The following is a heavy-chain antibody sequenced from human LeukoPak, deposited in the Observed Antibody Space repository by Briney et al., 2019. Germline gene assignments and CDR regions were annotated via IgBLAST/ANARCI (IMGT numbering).Heavy chain of an antibody. J-gene: IGHJ5*02. CDR1: GGSISSYY. Sequence: SETLSLTCTVSGGSISSYYWSWIRQPPGKGLEWIGYIYYSGSTNYNPSLKSRVTISVDTSKNQFSLKLSSVTAADTAVYYCARCGIGVPAAVNWFDPWGQGTLVTVSS. V-gene: IGHV4-59*01. CDR3: ARCGIGVPAAVNWFDP. D-gene: IGHD2-2*01. CDR2: IYYSGST.